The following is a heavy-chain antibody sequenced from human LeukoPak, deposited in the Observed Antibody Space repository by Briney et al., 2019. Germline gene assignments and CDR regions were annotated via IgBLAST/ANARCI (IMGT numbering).Heavy chain of an antibody. V-gene: IGHV7-4-1*02. D-gene: IGHD6-13*01. CDR3: ARVGYSSRWYNLNWFDP. CDR1: GGTFSSYA. J-gene: IGHJ5*02. Sequence: GASVKVSCKASGGTFSSYAISWVRQAPGQGLEWMGWISTTTGNPTYAQGFTGRFVFSLDTSVNTAHLRISSLKAEDTAVYYCARVGYSSRWYNLNWFDPWGQGTLVTVSS. CDR2: ISTTTGNP.